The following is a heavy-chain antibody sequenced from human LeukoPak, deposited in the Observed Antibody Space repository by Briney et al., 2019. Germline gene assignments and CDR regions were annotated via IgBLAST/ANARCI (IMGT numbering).Heavy chain of an antibody. CDR3: ARGLSGYASSLGY. D-gene: IGHD6-6*01. J-gene: IGHJ4*02. V-gene: IGHV3-21*01. Sequence: GGSLRLSCAASGFTFSSYSMNWVRQAPGKGLEWVSSISSSSSYIYYADSVKGRFSISRDNAKNTLYLQMNSLRAEDTAVYYCARGLSGYASSLGYWGQGTLVTVSA. CDR2: ISSSSSYI. CDR1: GFTFSSYS.